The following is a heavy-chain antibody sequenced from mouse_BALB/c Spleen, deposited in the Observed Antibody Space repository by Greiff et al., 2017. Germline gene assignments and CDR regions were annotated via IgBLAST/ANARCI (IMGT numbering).Heavy chain of an antibody. V-gene: IGHV1S82*01. CDR3: ARDRGDYDVFAY. J-gene: IGHJ3*01. Sequence: QVQLQQPGAELVRPGASVMLSCKASGHSFTSYWMNRVKQRPGQGHEWIGMIHPSDSETRLNQKFKDKATLTVDKSSSTAYMQLSSPTAEDLAVYYCARDRGDYDVFAYWGQGTLVTVSA. D-gene: IGHD2-4*01. CDR2: IHPSDSET. CDR1: GHSFTSYW.